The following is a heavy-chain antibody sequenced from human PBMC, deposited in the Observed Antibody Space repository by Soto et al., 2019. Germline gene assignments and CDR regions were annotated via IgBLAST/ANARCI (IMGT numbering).Heavy chain of an antibody. CDR2: INPNSGGT. Sequence: SVEVSFRGSCFTFTGHSLHWVRQAPVQGLEWMGWINPNSGGTSYAQKFQGRVTMTRDTSITTAYMELSRLSSDDTAVYYCARASAPYCSGGSCYANDAFDIWGQGTMVTVSS. V-gene: IGHV1-2*02. J-gene: IGHJ3*02. D-gene: IGHD2-15*01. CDR3: ARASAPYCSGGSCYANDAFDI. CDR1: CFTFTGHS.